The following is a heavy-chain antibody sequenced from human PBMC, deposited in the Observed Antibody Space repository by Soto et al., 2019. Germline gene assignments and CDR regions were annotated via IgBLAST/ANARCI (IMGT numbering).Heavy chain of an antibody. CDR3: ARAYSSGWVFDY. J-gene: IGHJ4*02. D-gene: IGHD6-19*01. CDR2: IIPILGIA. CDR1: GGTFSSYT. Sequence: QVQLVQSGAEVKKPGSSVKVSCKASGGTFSSYTISWVRQAPGQGLEWMGRIIPILGIANYAQKFQGRVTITADQSTRTAYMELSSLRSEDTAVYYCARAYSSGWVFDYWGQGTLFTVSS. V-gene: IGHV1-69*02.